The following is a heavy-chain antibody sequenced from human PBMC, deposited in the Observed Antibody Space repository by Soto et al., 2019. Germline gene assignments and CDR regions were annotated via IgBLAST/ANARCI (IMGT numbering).Heavy chain of an antibody. CDR3: ARSGYCSGGSCYSGSGGLNY. D-gene: IGHD2-15*01. CDR1: GYTFTSYG. V-gene: IGHV1-18*01. CDR2: ISAYKGNT. Sequence: QVQLVQSGAEVKKPGASVKVSCKASGYTFTSYGISWVRQAPGQGLEWMGWISAYKGNTNYAQKLQGRVTMTTDTSTSTAYMELRSLRSDDTAVYYCARSGYCSGGSCYSGSGGLNYWGQGTLVTVSS. J-gene: IGHJ4*02.